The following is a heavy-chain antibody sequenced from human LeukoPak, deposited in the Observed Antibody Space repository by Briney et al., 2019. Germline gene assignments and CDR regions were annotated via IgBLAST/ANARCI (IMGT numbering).Heavy chain of an antibody. CDR1: GFTFRSYA. V-gene: IGHV3-30-3*01. CDR2: ISDDGSDK. J-gene: IGHJ6*02. Sequence: PGGSLRLSCAASGFTFRSYAMHWVCQTPGKGLEWVAVISDDGSDKYYADSVKGRFTISRDNSKNTLSLQMNSLRAEDTAVYYCARALEYSTTWNYYPMDVWGQGTTVTVSS. CDR3: ARALEYSTTWNYYPMDV. D-gene: IGHD6-6*01.